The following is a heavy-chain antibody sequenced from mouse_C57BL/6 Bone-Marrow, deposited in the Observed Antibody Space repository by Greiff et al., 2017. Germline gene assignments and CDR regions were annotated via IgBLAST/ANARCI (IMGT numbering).Heavy chain of an antibody. D-gene: IGHD2-3*01. Sequence: EVQLKESGPGMVKPSQSLSLTCTVTGYSITSGYDWHWIRHFPGNKLEWMGYISYSGSTNYNPSLKSRISITHDTSKNHFFLKLNSVTTEDTATYYCARARWLLSFDYWGQGTTLTVSS. V-gene: IGHV3-1*01. CDR2: ISYSGST. CDR3: ARARWLLSFDY. CDR1: GYSITSGYD. J-gene: IGHJ2*01.